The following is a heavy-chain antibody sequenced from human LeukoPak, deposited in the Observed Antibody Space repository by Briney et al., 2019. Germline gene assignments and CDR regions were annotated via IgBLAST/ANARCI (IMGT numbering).Heavy chain of an antibody. CDR2: IRSKPYGGTT. CDR1: GITFGDYG. D-gene: IGHD1-1*01. V-gene: IGHV3-49*03. CDR3: STDYWRLGFDY. J-gene: IGHJ4*02. Sequence: GGSLRLSCTASGITFGDYGVSWFRQAPGKGLEWIGFIRSKPYGGTTEDAASVRGRFTLSRDDSKNIVYLEMNILRAEDTAVYYCSTDYWRLGFDYWGQGTLVTVSS.